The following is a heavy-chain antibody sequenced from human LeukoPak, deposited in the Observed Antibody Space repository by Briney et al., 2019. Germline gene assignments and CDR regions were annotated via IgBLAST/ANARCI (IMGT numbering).Heavy chain of an antibody. Sequence: PGGSLRLSCVASGFTFSRYWMSWVRQAPGKGLEWVSSISSSSSYIYYADSVKGRFTISRDNAKNSLYLQMNSLRAEDTAVYYCAIIELWDYYDSSGYYDFDYWGQGTLVTVSS. CDR2: ISSSSSYI. D-gene: IGHD3-22*01. J-gene: IGHJ4*02. CDR3: AIIELWDYYDSSGYYDFDY. V-gene: IGHV3-21*01. CDR1: GFTFSRYW.